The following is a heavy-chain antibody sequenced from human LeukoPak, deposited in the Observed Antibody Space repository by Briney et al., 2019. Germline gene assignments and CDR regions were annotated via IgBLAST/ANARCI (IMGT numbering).Heavy chain of an antibody. Sequence: SETLSLTCAVYGGSFSGYYWSWIRQPPGKGLEWIGEINHSGSTNYNPSLKSRVTISVATSKNQFSLKLSSVTAADTAVYYCARGPNSSGWYVTYWGQGTLVTVSS. J-gene: IGHJ4*02. CDR2: INHSGST. D-gene: IGHD6-19*01. CDR1: GGSFSGYY. V-gene: IGHV4-34*01. CDR3: ARGPNSSGWYVTY.